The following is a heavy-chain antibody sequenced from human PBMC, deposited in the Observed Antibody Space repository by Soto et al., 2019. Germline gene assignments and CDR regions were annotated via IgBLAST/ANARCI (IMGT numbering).Heavy chain of an antibody. V-gene: IGHV4-4*02. CDR3: ARGYYCSSTSCYEDYYYGMDV. Sequence: SETLSLTCAVSGGSISSSNWWSWVRQPPGKGLEWIGEIYHSGSTNYNPSLKSRVTISVDKSKNQFSLKLSSVTAADTAVYYCARGYYCSSTSCYEDYYYGMDVWGQGTTVTVS. D-gene: IGHD2-2*01. CDR2: IYHSGST. CDR1: GGSISSSNW. J-gene: IGHJ6*02.